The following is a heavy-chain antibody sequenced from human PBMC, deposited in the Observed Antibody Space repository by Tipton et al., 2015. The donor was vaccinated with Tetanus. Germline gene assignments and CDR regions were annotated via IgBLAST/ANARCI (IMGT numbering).Heavy chain of an antibody. CDR2: IDQRGT. CDR3: AILPKHWQAPRGAP. Sequence: TLSLTCAVSGGSSSSFYWSWIRQPPGGGLECVGEIDQRGTTYNPSLNRRATISVDSSATEPSLSLSSVTAADTAVYFCAILPKHWQAPRGAPWGQGVLVPVSS. V-gene: IGHV4-34*01. D-gene: IGHD1-1*01. CDR1: GGSSSSFY. J-gene: IGHJ4*02.